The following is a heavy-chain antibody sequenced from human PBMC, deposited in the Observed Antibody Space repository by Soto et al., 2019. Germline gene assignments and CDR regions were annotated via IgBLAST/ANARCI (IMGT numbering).Heavy chain of an antibody. CDR2: IIPIFGTA. Sequence: ASVKVSCKASGGTSSSYAISWVRQAPGQGLEWMGGIIPIFGTANYAQKFQGRVTITADKSTSTAYMELSSLRSEDTAVYYCARTLSYYYDSSGLNWFDPWGQGTLVTVSS. J-gene: IGHJ5*02. CDR1: GGTSSSYA. V-gene: IGHV1-69*06. CDR3: ARTLSYYYDSSGLNWFDP. D-gene: IGHD3-22*01.